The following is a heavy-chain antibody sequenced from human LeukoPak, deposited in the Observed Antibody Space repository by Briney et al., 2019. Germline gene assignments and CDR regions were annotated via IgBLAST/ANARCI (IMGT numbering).Heavy chain of an antibody. CDR1: GGSISSYY. Sequence: KPSETLSLTGTVSGGSISSYYWSWIRQPPGKGLEWIGYIYYSGSTNYNPSLKSRVTISVDTSKNQFSLKLSSVTAADTAVYYCAREGNTNYFDYWGQGTLVTVSS. CDR3: AREGNTNYFDY. D-gene: IGHD2/OR15-2a*01. CDR2: IYYSGST. J-gene: IGHJ4*02. V-gene: IGHV4-59*01.